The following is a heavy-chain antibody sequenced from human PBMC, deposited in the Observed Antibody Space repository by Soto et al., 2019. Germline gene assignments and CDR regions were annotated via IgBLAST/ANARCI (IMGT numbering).Heavy chain of an antibody. CDR1: GYTVTNFD. J-gene: IGHJ6*02. CDR3: ARGHRYYAMDV. Sequence: QIQLVQSGAEVKKPGASVKVSCKASGYTVTNFDINWVRQAPGQGLEWMGWISTYTANTNYAQKLQGRVSMTTDTSTSTAYMELRSLRSDDTAVYYCARGHRYYAMDVWGQGTTVTVSS. V-gene: IGHV1-18*01. CDR2: ISTYTANT.